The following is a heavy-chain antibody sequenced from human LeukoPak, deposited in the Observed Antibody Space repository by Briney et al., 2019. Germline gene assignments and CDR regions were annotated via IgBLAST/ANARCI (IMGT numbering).Heavy chain of an antibody. V-gene: IGHV3-7*01. CDR1: GFTFTTYW. J-gene: IGHJ4*02. CDR3: ARGLITLVRGVMRGYYFDY. CDR2: IKQDGTEK. D-gene: IGHD3-10*01. Sequence: GGSLRLSCAASGFTFTTYWLGWVRQPPGKGLEWVANIKQDGTEKYYVDSVKGRFTISRDNAKNSLYLQMNSLRAEDTAVYYCARGLITLVRGVMRGYYFDYWGQGTLVTVSS.